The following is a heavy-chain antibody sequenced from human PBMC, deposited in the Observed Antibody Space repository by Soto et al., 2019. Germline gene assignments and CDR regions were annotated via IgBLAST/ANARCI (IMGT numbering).Heavy chain of an antibody. CDR3: ARDRGKYYDFWSGYYTPYYYYGMDV. J-gene: IGHJ6*02. Sequence: SETLSLTCTVSGGSISSGDYYWSWIRQPPGKGLEWIGYIYYSGSTYYNPSLKSRVTISVDTSKNQFSLKLSSVTAADTAVYYCARDRGKYYDFWSGYYTPYYYYGMDVWGQGTTVTVSS. V-gene: IGHV4-30-4*01. CDR2: IYYSGST. D-gene: IGHD3-3*01. CDR1: GGSISSGDYY.